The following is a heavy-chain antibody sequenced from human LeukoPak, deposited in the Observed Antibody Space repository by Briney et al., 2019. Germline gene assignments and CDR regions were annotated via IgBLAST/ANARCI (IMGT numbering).Heavy chain of an antibody. CDR3: ARTSGRGSTFGF. CDR1: GFTFSAST. V-gene: IGHV3-30*04. D-gene: IGHD3-16*01. J-gene: IGHJ4*02. Sequence: PGGSLRLSCVASGFTFSASTMHWVRQAPGKGLEWVAVLSYDGFTKYYADSVKGRFTISRDNAKNSLDLQMNSLGVDDTALYYCARTSGRGSTFGFWGQGTLVTVSS. CDR2: LSYDGFTK.